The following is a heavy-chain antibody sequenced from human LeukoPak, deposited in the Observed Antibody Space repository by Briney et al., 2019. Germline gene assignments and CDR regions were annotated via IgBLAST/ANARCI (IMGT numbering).Heavy chain of an antibody. Sequence: GGSLRLSCAASGFTFSGYAMSWVRQAPGKGLEWVSVISGSGGNTYYADSVKGRLIISRDNSNNTLYLQLNSLRAEVTAIYYCAKAMCSGGSCYCHLDYWGQGTLVTVSS. CDR2: ISGSGGNT. CDR1: GFTFSGYA. V-gene: IGHV3-23*01. D-gene: IGHD2-15*01. CDR3: AKAMCSGGSCYCHLDY. J-gene: IGHJ4*02.